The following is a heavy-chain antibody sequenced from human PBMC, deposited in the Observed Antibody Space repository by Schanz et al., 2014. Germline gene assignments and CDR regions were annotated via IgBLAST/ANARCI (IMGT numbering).Heavy chain of an antibody. CDR3: ARDLTVDAGYVVHYYYDGMDV. Sequence: QVQLVQSGAEVKKPGSSVKVSCTASGGTFSSYTISWIRQAPGQGLEWMGRISAYNGNTNYAQKLQGRVTMTTDTSTITAYRELTSLRSEVTAVYSGARDLTVDAGYVVHYYYDGMDVWGQGTTVTVSS. V-gene: IGHV1-18*01. CDR1: GGTFSSYT. CDR2: ISAYNGNT. D-gene: IGHD5-12*01. J-gene: IGHJ6*02.